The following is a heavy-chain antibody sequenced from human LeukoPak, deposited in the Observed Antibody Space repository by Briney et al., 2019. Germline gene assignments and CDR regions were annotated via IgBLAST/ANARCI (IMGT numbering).Heavy chain of an antibody. D-gene: IGHD2-15*01. CDR1: GFPFSDYA. J-gene: IGHJ3*01. V-gene: IGHV3-30*04. CDR3: ARHFGSFDF. CDR2: ISFDGSVK. Sequence: GGSLRLSCAASGFPFSDYAMHWVRQAPGKGLEWVAVISFDGSVKGFADSVKGRFTISRDNSKNTLYLQMNSLRPEDTAVYYCARHFGSFDFWGQGTMVTVSS.